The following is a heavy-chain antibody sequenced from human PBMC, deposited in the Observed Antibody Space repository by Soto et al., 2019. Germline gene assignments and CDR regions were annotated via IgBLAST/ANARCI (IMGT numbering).Heavy chain of an antibody. V-gene: IGHV3-74*01. CDR1: GFTFNRYW. CDR2: TNSDGRST. D-gene: IGHD3-3*01. Sequence: GGSLRLSCAASGFTFNRYWMHWVRQAPGKGLVWVSRTNSDGRSTNYADSVKGRFTISRDKAKNTLYLQMKSLRAEDMAVYYCASRYYGFWSGYQDYYMDVWGKGTTVTVSS. J-gene: IGHJ6*03. CDR3: ASRYYGFWSGYQDYYMDV.